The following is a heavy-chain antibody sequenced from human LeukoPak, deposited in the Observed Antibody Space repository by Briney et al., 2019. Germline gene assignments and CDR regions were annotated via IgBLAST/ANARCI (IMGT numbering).Heavy chain of an antibody. Sequence: PGGSLRLSCAASGFTFSAYGMTWVRQAPGKGLEWVSGISDSGGSTFYADSVKGRFTIPRDNSKNTLYLQLNSLRADDTAVYYCAKRCSSASCPHYYFDYWGQGTLVTVSS. V-gene: IGHV3-23*01. J-gene: IGHJ4*02. CDR3: AKRCSSASCPHYYFDY. CDR2: ISDSGGST. CDR1: GFTFSAYG. D-gene: IGHD2-2*01.